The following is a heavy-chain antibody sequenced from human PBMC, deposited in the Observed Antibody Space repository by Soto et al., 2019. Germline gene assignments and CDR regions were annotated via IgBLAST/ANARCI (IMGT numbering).Heavy chain of an antibody. CDR3: AKDILYSSYEHYFDY. CDR2: ISWHSGNL. J-gene: IGHJ4*02. CDR1: GFTFENYA. Sequence: EVQLVESGGGLGPPGRSLRLSCAASGFTFENYAMHWVRQAPGKGLEWVSGISWHSGNLGYADSVRGRFTISSDNAKNSLYLQKNSLRPEDTGLYYCAKDILYSSYEHYFDYWGQGTLVTVSS. V-gene: IGHV3-9*01. D-gene: IGHD4-4*01.